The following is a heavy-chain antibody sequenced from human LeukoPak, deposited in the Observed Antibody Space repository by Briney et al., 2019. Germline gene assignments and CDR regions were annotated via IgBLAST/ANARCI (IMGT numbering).Heavy chain of an antibody. CDR1: GYTFTSYY. CDR3: ARDLAAAGTNHDAFGI. J-gene: IGHJ3*02. Sequence: GASVKVSCKASGYTFTSYYMHWVRQAPGQGLEWMGIINPSGGSTSYAQKFQGRVTMTRDTSTSTVYTELSSLRSEDTAVYYCARDLAAAGTNHDAFGIWGQGTMVTVSS. CDR2: INPSGGST. V-gene: IGHV1-46*01. D-gene: IGHD6-13*01.